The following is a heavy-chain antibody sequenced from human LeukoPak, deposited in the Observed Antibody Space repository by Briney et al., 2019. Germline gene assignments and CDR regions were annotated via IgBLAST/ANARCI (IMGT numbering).Heavy chain of an antibody. Sequence: GGSLRLSCAASGFTFSSYAMHWVRQAPGKGLEWVANIKQDGSEKYYVDSVKGRFTISRDNSKNTLYLQMNSLRAEDTAVYYCARDSNLDYWGQGTLVTVSS. CDR2: IKQDGSEK. V-gene: IGHV3-7*03. CDR3: ARDSNLDY. J-gene: IGHJ4*02. CDR1: GFTFSSYA.